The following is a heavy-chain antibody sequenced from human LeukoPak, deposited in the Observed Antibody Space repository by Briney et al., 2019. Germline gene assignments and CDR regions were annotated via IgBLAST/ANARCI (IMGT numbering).Heavy chain of an antibody. D-gene: IGHD5-24*01. CDR3: AREEGDEDAFDI. CDR2: ISSSSSYI. Sequence: KPGGSLRLSCAASGFTFSSYSMNWVRQAPGKGLEWVSSISSSSSYIYYADSVKGRFTISRDNAKNSLYLQMNSLRAEDTAVYYCAREEGDEDAFDIWGQGTMVTVSS. V-gene: IGHV3-21*01. J-gene: IGHJ3*02. CDR1: GFTFSSYS.